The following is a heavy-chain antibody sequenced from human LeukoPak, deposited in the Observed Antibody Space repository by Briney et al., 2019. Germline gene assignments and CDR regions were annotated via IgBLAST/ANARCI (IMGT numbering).Heavy chain of an antibody. CDR2: ISGSGGSA. V-gene: IGHV3-23*01. J-gene: IGHJ6*02. CDR1: GFTFSSYA. CDR3: ASTSSSWSDYYYYGMDV. D-gene: IGHD6-13*01. Sequence: GGSLRLSCAASGFTFSSYAMSWVRQAPGKGLEWVSAISGSGGSAYYADSVKGRFTISRDNSKNTLYLQMNSLRAEDTAVYYCASTSSSWSDYYYYGMDVWGQGTTVTVSS.